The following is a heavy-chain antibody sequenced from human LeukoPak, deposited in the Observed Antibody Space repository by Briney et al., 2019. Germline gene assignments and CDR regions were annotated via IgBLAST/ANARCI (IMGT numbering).Heavy chain of an antibody. D-gene: IGHD3-22*01. CDR1: GFTFSSYA. Sequence: GGSLRLSCAASGFTFSSYAMHWVRQAPGKGLEWVAVISYDGSNKYYADSVKGRFTISRDNSKNTLYLQMNSLRAEDTAVYYCAGAIPHYDSSGYYASDAFDIWGQGTMVTVSS. CDR2: ISYDGSNK. CDR3: AGAIPHYDSSGYYASDAFDI. J-gene: IGHJ3*02. V-gene: IGHV3-30*04.